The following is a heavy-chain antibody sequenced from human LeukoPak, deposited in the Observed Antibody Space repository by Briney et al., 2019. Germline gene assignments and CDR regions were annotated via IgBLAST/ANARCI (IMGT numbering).Heavy chain of an antibody. Sequence: PGGSPRLSCAASGSTFSKYWMLWVRQAPGKGLESVSRINTDGTVTTYADSVKGRFTVSRDNADNTMFLQMNSVRDEDTAVYYCATKQWLAPPPDSWGQGTPVTVSS. CDR2: INTDGTVT. D-gene: IGHD6-19*01. J-gene: IGHJ4*02. CDR3: ATKQWLAPPPDS. V-gene: IGHV3-74*01. CDR1: GSTFSKYW.